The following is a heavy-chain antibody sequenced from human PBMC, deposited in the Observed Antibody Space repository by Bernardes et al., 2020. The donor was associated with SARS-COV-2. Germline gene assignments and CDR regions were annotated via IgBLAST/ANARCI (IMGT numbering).Heavy chain of an antibody. CDR2: ITGNAETT. CDR3: AKGLETTSNLDH. Sequence: GFLRPSRAASGVTLSSYAMFWVRQAPGHGLEWVSGITGNAETTYYADFAKGRFTVSRDSSKNTLYLQMNSLRVEDTAMYYCAKGLETTSNLDHWGQGTLVTVSS. J-gene: IGHJ4*02. D-gene: IGHD4-4*01. V-gene: IGHV3-23*01. CDR1: GVTLSSYA.